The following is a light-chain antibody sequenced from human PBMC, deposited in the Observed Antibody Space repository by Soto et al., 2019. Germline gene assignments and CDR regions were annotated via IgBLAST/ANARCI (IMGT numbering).Light chain of an antibody. CDR2: DSS. CDR1: QTIRNQ. V-gene: IGKV1-5*01. CDR3: QQYNSYKT. J-gene: IGKJ1*01. Sequence: DIPMTQSPSTLSASVGDRVTITCRASQTIRNQLAWYQQKPGKAPKVLIYDSSSLESGVPSRFSGSGSGTEFTLTISSLQRDDFATYYCQQYNSYKTFDQGTKVDIK.